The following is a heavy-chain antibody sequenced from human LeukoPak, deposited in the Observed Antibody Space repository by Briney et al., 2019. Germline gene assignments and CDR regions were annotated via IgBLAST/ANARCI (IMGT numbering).Heavy chain of an antibody. CDR1: GFTFSSYA. J-gene: IGHJ5*02. D-gene: IGHD3-22*01. CDR3: ATLSTDYYDSRERRWFDP. V-gene: IGHV3-30-3*01. CDR2: ISYDGGNK. Sequence: GGSLRLSCAASGFTFSSYAMHWVRQAPGKGLEWVAVISYDGGNKYYADSVKGRLTISRDNSKNTLYLQMNSLRAEDTAVYYCATLSTDYYDSRERRWFDPWGQGTLVTVSS.